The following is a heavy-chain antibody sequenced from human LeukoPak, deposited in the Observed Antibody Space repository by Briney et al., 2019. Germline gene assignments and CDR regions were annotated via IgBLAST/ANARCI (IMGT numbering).Heavy chain of an antibody. D-gene: IGHD3-10*01. Sequence: SVKVSCKASGGTFSNYVISWVRQAPGQGLEWMGGIIPMFGTANYAQKFQGRVTITTDESTSTGYMEMSSLRSEDTAVYYCARGYYYGSETYWHTIWFDPWGQGTPVTVSS. J-gene: IGHJ5*02. V-gene: IGHV1-69*05. CDR1: GGTFSNYV. CDR2: IIPMFGTA. CDR3: ARGYYYGSETYWHTIWFDP.